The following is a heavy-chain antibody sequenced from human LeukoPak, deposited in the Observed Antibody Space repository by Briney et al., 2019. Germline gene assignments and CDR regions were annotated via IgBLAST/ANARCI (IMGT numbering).Heavy chain of an antibody. CDR2: INHSGST. V-gene: IGHV4-34*01. J-gene: IGHJ4*02. CDR3: ARVSRDCSGGSCYLDY. Sequence: SETLSLTCAVYGGSFSGYYWSWIRQPPGKGLEWIGEINHSGSTNYNPSLKSRVTISVDTSKNQFSLKLSSVTAADTAVFYCARVSRDCSGGSCYLDYWGQGTLVTVSS. D-gene: IGHD2-15*01. CDR1: GGSFSGYY.